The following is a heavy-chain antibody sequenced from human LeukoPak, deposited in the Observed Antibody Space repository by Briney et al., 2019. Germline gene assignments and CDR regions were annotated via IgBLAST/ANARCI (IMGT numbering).Heavy chain of an antibody. J-gene: IGHJ4*02. CDR1: GGSFSGYY. D-gene: IGHD2-21*02. CDR3: ASFSVVVTASRLAY. Sequence: SETLSLTCAVYGGSFSGYYWSWIRQPPGKGLEWIGEINHSGSTNYNPSLKSRVTISVDTSKNQFSLKLSSVTAADTAVYYCASFSVVVTASRLAYWGQGTLVTVSS. CDR2: INHSGST. V-gene: IGHV4-34*01.